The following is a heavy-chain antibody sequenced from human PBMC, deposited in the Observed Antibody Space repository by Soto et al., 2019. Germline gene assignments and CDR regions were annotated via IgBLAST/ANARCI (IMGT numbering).Heavy chain of an antibody. D-gene: IGHD6-6*01. CDR1: GFTFSSYE. CDR3: ARDNSREPEYSSSSYGMDV. CDR2: ISSSGSTI. V-gene: IGHV3-48*03. Sequence: GGSLRLSCAASGFTFSSYEMNWFRQAPGKGLEWVSYISSSGSTIYYADSVKGRFTISRDNAKNSLYLQMNSLRAEDTAVYYCARDNSREPEYSSSSYGMDVWGQGTTVTVSS. J-gene: IGHJ6*02.